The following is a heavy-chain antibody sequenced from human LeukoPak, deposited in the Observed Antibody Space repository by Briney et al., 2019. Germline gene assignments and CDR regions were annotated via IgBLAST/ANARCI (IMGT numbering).Heavy chain of an antibody. CDR2: INGGGNST. CDR3: ARELRFGELAFDI. D-gene: IGHD3-10*01. CDR1: GFTFSSYW. J-gene: IGHJ3*02. V-gene: IGHV3-74*01. Sequence: GGSLRLSCAASGFTFSSYWMHWVRHASGKGLVWVSRINGGGNSTTYAGSVKGRFTTSSDNAKNTMYLQMNSLRAEDTAVYYCARELRFGELAFDIWGQGTLVTVSS.